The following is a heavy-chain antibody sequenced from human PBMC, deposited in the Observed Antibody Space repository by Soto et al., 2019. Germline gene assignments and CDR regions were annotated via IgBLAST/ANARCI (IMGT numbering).Heavy chain of an antibody. D-gene: IGHD5-18*01. Sequence: PSETLSLTCTVSGGSVSSGDYYWSWIRQPPGKGLEWIGCIYYSGSTNYNPSLKSRVSISLDTSKNQFSLRLTSVTAADTAVYYCARIPVDTYMINWFDPWGQGTLVTSPQ. V-gene: IGHV4-61*08. CDR1: GGSVSSGDYY. CDR2: IYYSGST. CDR3: ARIPVDTYMINWFDP. J-gene: IGHJ5*02.